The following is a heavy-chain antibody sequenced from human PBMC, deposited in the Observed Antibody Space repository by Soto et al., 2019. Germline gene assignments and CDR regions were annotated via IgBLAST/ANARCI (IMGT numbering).Heavy chain of an antibody. Sequence: QVQLVESGGGLVKPGGSLRLSCAASGFTFSDYYMSWIRQAPGKGLEWGSYISSSGSTIYYADSVKGRFTIARNNPKNSLYLQMNSLRAEDTAVYYCASRGKGYCSGGSCHSHPLSWGQGTMVTVSS. CDR2: ISSSGSTI. CDR1: GFTFSDYY. D-gene: IGHD2-15*01. CDR3: ASRGKGYCSGGSCHSHPLS. V-gene: IGHV3-11*01. J-gene: IGHJ3*01.